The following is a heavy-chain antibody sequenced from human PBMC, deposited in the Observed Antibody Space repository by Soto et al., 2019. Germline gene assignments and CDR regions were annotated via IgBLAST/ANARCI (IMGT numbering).Heavy chain of an antibody. Sequence: QVQLVQSGAEVKKPASAVKVSCKASGGSFRTYAISWVRQAPGQGLEWMGGIIPIFGTPNYAQKFQGRVTITADESTSTAYMELSSLRSEDTAVYYCARILGISTTFYYGMDVWGQGTTVTVSS. J-gene: IGHJ6*02. CDR3: ARILGISTTFYYGMDV. CDR1: GGSFRTYA. CDR2: IIPIFGTP. V-gene: IGHV1-69*12. D-gene: IGHD2-2*01.